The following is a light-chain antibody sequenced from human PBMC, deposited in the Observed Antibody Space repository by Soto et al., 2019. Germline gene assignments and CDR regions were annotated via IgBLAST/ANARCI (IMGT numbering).Light chain of an antibody. V-gene: IGLV6-57*01. CDR3: QSYDTSNVV. CDR1: SGSIASKY. Sequence: NFMLTQPRSVSESPGKTVTISGTRSSGSIASKYVQWYQQRPGGHPTTVIFEDNTRPSGVPDRFSGSIDSSSNSASLTISGLTTEDEADYFCQSYDTSNVVFGGGTKLTVL. CDR2: EDN. J-gene: IGLJ2*01.